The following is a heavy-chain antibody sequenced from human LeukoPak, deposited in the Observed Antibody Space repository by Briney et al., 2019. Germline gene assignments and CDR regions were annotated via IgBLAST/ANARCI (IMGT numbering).Heavy chain of an antibody. Sequence: GGSLRLSCVASGFTLSNYVMSWVRQAPGEGLEWVAVIWYDGSNKYYADSVKGRFTISRDNSKNTLYLQMNSLRAEDTAVYYCATVRSCSGGDCYYLDYWGQGTLVTVSS. J-gene: IGHJ4*02. CDR3: ATVRSCSGGDCYYLDY. CDR1: GFTLSNYV. D-gene: IGHD2-21*02. V-gene: IGHV3-33*01. CDR2: IWYDGSNK.